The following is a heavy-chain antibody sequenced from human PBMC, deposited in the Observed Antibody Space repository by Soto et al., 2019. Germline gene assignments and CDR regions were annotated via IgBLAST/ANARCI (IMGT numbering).Heavy chain of an antibody. J-gene: IGHJ4*02. CDR3: ARDYYDSSGYSN. Sequence: GGSLRLSCAASGFSFSLYWMHWVRQAPGKGLVWVSRINGDGSDTSYGDSVKGRFTTSRDNAKNTLYLHMNSLGAEDTAVYYCARDYYDSSGYSNWGQGTLVTVSS. CDR1: GFSFSLYW. D-gene: IGHD3-22*01. CDR2: INGDGSDT. V-gene: IGHV3-74*01.